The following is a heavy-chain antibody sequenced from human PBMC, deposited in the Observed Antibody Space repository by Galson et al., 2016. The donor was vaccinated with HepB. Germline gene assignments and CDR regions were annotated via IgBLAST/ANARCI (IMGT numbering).Heavy chain of an antibody. Sequence: SVKVSCKAAGSTFTSYGIAWIRQAPGQGLEWMGRVSAYNGKTNYAQRFQDRVTMTTDTFTTTVYMELTSLRLDDTAVYYCAREWFGSSWYNWFDPWGQGTLVTVSS. CDR1: GSTFTSYG. CDR2: VSAYNGKT. CDR3: AREWFGSSWYNWFDP. J-gene: IGHJ5*02. D-gene: IGHD2-2*01. V-gene: IGHV1-18*01.